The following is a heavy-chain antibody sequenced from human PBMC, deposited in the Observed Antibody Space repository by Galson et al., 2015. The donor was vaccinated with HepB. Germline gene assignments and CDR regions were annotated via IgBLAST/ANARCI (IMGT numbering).Heavy chain of an antibody. J-gene: IGHJ3*02. V-gene: IGHV4-61*01. Sequence: TLSLTCTVSGGSVSSGSYYWSWIRQPPGKGLEWIGYIYYSGSTNYNPSLKSRVTISVDTSKNQFSLKLSSVTAADTAVYYCARDNGVGATTWRLAFDIWGQGTMVTVSS. D-gene: IGHD1-26*01. CDR2: IYYSGST. CDR3: ARDNGVGATTWRLAFDI. CDR1: GGSVSSGSYY.